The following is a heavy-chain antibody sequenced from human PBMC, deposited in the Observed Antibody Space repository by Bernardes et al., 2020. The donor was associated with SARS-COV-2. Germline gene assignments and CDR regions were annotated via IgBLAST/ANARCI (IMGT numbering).Heavy chain of an antibody. V-gene: IGHV1-18*01. CDR1: GYIFSDFG. Sequence: ASVKVSCKTSGYIFSDFGISWVRQAPGQGLEWMGWINPYKGNTDYPQKFQGRVTLTTDTSTSTVYMELSSLSTDDTAVYFCARDRRVRGITNNWFDPWGQGTLVTVTT. CDR3: ARDRRVRGITNNWFDP. D-gene: IGHD3-10*01. J-gene: IGHJ5*02. CDR2: INPYKGNT.